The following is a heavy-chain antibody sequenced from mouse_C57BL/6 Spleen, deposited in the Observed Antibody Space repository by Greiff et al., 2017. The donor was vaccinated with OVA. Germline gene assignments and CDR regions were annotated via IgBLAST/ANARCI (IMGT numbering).Heavy chain of an antibody. D-gene: IGHD2-9*01. CDR3: ARPPTMVTTWYVDV. J-gene: IGHJ1*03. CDR1: GYSFSSYW. Sequence: QVQLQQSGAVLVKPGASVKISCKASGYSFSSYWMHWVKQRPGKGLEWIGQIYPGDGDTNYNGKFKGKATLTADKSSSTAYMQLNSLTSEDSAVDVCARPPTMVTTWYVDVWGRGTTVTVSS. CDR2: IYPGDGDT. V-gene: IGHV1-80*01.